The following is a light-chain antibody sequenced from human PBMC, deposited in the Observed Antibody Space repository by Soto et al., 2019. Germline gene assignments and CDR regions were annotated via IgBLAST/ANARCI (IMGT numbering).Light chain of an antibody. Sequence: EIVMTQSPATLSVSPGERATLSCRASQSVTSNLAWYQQKPGQAPRLLIYGASNRPTDIPDRFSGSGSGTEFTLTISSLELEDFATYYCQQSHSVPLTFGGGTKVDIK. CDR2: GAS. CDR3: QQSHSVPLT. CDR1: QSVTSN. J-gene: IGKJ4*01. V-gene: IGKV3D-15*01.